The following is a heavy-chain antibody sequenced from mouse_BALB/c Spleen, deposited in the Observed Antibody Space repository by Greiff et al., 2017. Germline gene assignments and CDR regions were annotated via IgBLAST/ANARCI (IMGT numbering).Heavy chain of an antibody. CDR1: GFSLTGYG. CDR2: IWGDGST. Sequence: QVQLKESGPGLVAPSQSLSITCTASGFSLTGYGVNWVRQPPGKGLEWLGMIWGDGSTDYNSALKSRLSISKDNSKSQVFLKRTSLQTDDTARYYFARGYYGYDGAWFAYWGQGTLVTVSA. J-gene: IGHJ3*01. CDR3: ARGYYGYDGAWFAY. D-gene: IGHD2-2*01. V-gene: IGHV2-6-7*01.